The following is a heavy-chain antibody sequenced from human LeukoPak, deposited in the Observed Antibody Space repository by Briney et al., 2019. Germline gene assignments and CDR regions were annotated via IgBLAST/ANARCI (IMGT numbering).Heavy chain of an antibody. CDR1: GGSISSYY. V-gene: IGHV4-59*08. CDR3: ASLKRSRDGMDV. J-gene: IGHJ6*02. D-gene: IGHD1-1*01. Sequence: SETLSLTCTVSGGSISSYYWSWIRQPPGKGLEWIGYIYYSASTNYNPSLKSRVTISVDTSKNQFSLKLSSVTAADTAVYYCASLKRSRDGMDVWGQGTTVTVSS. CDR2: IYYSAST.